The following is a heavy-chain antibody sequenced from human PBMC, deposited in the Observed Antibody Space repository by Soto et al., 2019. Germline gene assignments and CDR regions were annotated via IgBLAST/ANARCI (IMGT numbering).Heavy chain of an antibody. Sequence: QVQLVQSGAEVKKPGSSVKVSCKASGGTFSSYAISWVRQAPGQGLEWMGGIIPIFGTANYAQKFQGRVTITVDESTSTAYMELSSLRSEDTAVYYCARVLAARSGSSPSDYYGMDVWGQGTTVTVSS. V-gene: IGHV1-69*12. J-gene: IGHJ6*02. CDR2: IIPIFGTA. CDR1: GGTFSSYA. D-gene: IGHD3-10*01. CDR3: ARVLAARSGSSPSDYYGMDV.